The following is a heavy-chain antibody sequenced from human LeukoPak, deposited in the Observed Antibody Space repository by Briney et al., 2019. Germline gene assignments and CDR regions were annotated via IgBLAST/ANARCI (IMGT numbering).Heavy chain of an antibody. J-gene: IGHJ4*02. CDR3: ARGLKVATGVYFDY. CDR1: GGSISSGGYY. V-gene: IGHV4-31*03. Sequence: ASETLSLTCTVSGGSISSGGYYWSWIRQHPGKGLEWIGYIYYSGSTYYNPSLKSRVTISVDTSKNQFSLKLSSVTAADTAVYYCARGLKVATGVYFDYWGQGTLVTVSS. D-gene: IGHD5-12*01. CDR2: IYYSGST.